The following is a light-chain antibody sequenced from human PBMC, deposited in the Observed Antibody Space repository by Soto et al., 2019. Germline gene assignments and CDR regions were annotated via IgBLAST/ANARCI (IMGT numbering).Light chain of an antibody. CDR2: EVT. CDR1: IDDVGAYHY. J-gene: IGLJ2*01. CDR3: SSYGGFNNVI. V-gene: IGLV2-8*01. Sequence: QSVLTQPPSASGSPGQPVTISCTGTIDDVGAYHYVSWYRQFPGEAPQLIIYEVTKRPSGVPDRFSGSKSGNTASLTVSGLQADDEADYYCSSYGGFNNVIFGGGTKLTVL.